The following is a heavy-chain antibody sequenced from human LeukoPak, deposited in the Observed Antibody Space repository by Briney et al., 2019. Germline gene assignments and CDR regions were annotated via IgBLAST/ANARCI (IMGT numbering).Heavy chain of an antibody. CDR2: INPSSGGT. V-gene: IGHV1-2*02. D-gene: IGHD1-1*01. CDR3: ATLHDPPPVYHYHYHGMDV. J-gene: IGHJ6*02. Sequence: ASVKVSCKASGYTFSVYYLHWVRQAPGQGLEWMGWINPSSGGTNYAQKFQGRLTMTGDTSTDTVYMELSSLTSEDTAVYYCATLHDPPPVYHYHYHGMDVWGQGTTVIVSS. CDR1: GYTFSVYY.